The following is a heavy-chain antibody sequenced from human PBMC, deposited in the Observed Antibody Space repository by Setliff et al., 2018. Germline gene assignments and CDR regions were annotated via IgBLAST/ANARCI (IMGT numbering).Heavy chain of an antibody. CDR1: GYSFTDYW. V-gene: IGHV5-51*01. D-gene: IGHD1-26*01. CDR2: IYPGNADT. J-gene: IGHJ4*02. CDR3: ARSLVGATYSVYFDY. Sequence: PGESLKISCKGSGYSFTDYWIAWVRQTPGKGLEWMGTIYPGNADTRYSPSFQGQVTIPTDTSINTAFLQWNNLKASDTAIYYCARSLVGATYSVYFDYWGQGALVTVSS.